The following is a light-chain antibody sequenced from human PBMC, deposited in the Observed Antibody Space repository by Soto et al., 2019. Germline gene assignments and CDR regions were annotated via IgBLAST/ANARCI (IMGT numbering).Light chain of an antibody. CDR2: EVF. J-gene: IGKJ1*01. V-gene: IGKV2D-29*01. Sequence: DIVMTQTPLSLSVTHGQPAAISCKSSQSLLHSDGETYLYWYLQRPGQPPQLLIFEVFHRFSGVPDRFSVSGSGTDFTLEISRVEAEDVGIYYCMQGIQVPWTFGQGTKVEFK. CDR1: QSLLHSDGETY. CDR3: MQGIQVPWT.